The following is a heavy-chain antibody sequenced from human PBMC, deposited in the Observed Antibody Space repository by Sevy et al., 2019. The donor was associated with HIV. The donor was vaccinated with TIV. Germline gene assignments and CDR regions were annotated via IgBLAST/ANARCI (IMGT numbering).Heavy chain of an antibody. J-gene: IGHJ4*02. CDR3: AKDIAVAGPLLYYFDY. V-gene: IGHV3-9*01. Sequence: GGSLRLSCTASGFNFDDYGMHWVRQAPGKGLEWVSGISWNSRSIGYADSVKGRFTISRDGAQNSLYLQMSSLGPEDTAFYYCAKDIAVAGPLLYYFDYWGQGTLVTVSS. D-gene: IGHD6-19*01. CDR2: ISWNSRSI. CDR1: GFNFDDYG.